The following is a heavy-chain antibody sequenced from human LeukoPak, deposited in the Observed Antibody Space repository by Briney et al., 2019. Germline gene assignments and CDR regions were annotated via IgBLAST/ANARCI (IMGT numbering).Heavy chain of an antibody. J-gene: IGHJ4*02. CDR1: GYTFTGYY. CDR3: ASQKGRDYYDSSGYYGY. Sequence: ASVKVSCKASGYTFTGYYMHWVRQAPGQGLEWMGWINPNSGGANYAQKFQGRVTMTRDTSISTAYMELSRLRSDDTAVYYCASQKGRDYYDSSGYYGYWGQGNLVTVSS. CDR2: INPNSGGA. D-gene: IGHD3-22*01. V-gene: IGHV1-2*02.